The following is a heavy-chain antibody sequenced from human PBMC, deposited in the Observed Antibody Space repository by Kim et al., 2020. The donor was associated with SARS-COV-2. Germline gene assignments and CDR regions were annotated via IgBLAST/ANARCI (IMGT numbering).Heavy chain of an antibody. D-gene: IGHD5-18*01. Sequence: PSLKSRVTISVDTSKNQFSLKLSSVTAADTAVYYCARHWTDTAMVNYFDYWGQGTLVTVSS. J-gene: IGHJ4*02. V-gene: IGHV4-39*01. CDR3: ARHWTDTAMVNYFDY.